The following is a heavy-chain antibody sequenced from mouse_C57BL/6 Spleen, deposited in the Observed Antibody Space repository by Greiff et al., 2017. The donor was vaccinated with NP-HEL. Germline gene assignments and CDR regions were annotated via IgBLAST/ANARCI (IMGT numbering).Heavy chain of an antibody. CDR2: IHPNSGST. CDR1: GYTFTSYW. CDR3: ARFRNYSTTGGYAMDY. Sequence: QVHVKQSGAELVKPGASVKLSCKASGYTFTSYWMHWVKQRPGQGLEWIGMIHPNSGSTNYNEKFKSKATLTVDKSSSTAYMQLSSLTSEDSAVYYCARFRNYSTTGGYAMDYWGQGTSVTVSS. J-gene: IGHJ4*01. V-gene: IGHV1-64*01. D-gene: IGHD2-5*01.